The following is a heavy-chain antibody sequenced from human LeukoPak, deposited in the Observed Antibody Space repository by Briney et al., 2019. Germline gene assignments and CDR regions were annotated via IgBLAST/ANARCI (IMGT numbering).Heavy chain of an antibody. CDR3: ARRQTLAAAGPGYDY. Sequence: SETLSLTCIVSGGSISSSDYYWGWIRQPPGKGLEWIESIYYRGTTYYNPSLKSRVTISVDTSKNQFSLILSSVTAADTAVYYCARRQTLAAAGPGYDYWGQGTLVTVSS. V-gene: IGHV4-39*01. J-gene: IGHJ4*02. CDR1: GGSISSSDYY. D-gene: IGHD6-13*01. CDR2: IYYRGTT.